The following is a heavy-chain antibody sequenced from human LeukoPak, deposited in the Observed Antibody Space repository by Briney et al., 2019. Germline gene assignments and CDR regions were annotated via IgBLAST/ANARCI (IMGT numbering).Heavy chain of an antibody. CDR2: IKEDGSEK. Sequence: GGSLRLSCAASGFTFSSYWMNWVRQAPGKGLEWVANIKEDGSEKYYVDSVKGRFTISRDNAKNSLSPQMNSLRGEDTAAYYCARGWSSSCDYWGQGTLVTVSS. J-gene: IGHJ4*02. D-gene: IGHD5/OR15-5a*01. V-gene: IGHV3-7*05. CDR3: ARGWSSSCDY. CDR1: GFTFSSYW.